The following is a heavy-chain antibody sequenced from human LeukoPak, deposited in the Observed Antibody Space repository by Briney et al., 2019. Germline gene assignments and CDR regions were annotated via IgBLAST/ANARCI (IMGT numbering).Heavy chain of an antibody. CDR1: GFTFSSYA. Sequence: GGSLRLSCAASGFTFSSYAMHWVRQAPGKGLEWVAVISYDGSNKYYADSVKGRFTISRDNSKNTLYLQMNSLRAEDTAVCYCARGFSGYPFDIWGQGTMVTVSS. D-gene: IGHD3-22*01. V-gene: IGHV3-30-3*01. CDR2: ISYDGSNK. CDR3: ARGFSGYPFDI. J-gene: IGHJ3*02.